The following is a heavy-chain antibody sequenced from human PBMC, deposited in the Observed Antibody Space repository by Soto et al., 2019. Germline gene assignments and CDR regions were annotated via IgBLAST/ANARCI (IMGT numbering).Heavy chain of an antibody. V-gene: IGHV3-30-3*01. Sequence: QVQLVESGGGVVQPGRSLSLSCAASGFTFSTHAMHWVRQAPGKGLECVAIVSFDGSNKYYADSVKGRFTISRDNSKNTLYLQMSGLTPEDTAFYYCARDQTGITTAGGGRIDRWGQGTLVTVSS. CDR2: VSFDGSNK. D-gene: IGHD6-13*01. J-gene: IGHJ5*02. CDR3: ARDQTGITTAGGGRIDR. CDR1: GFTFSTHA.